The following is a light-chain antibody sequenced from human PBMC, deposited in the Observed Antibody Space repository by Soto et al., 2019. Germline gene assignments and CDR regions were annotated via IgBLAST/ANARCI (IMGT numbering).Light chain of an antibody. CDR1: SSNIGADYD. V-gene: IGLV1-40*01. CDR2: DTR. Sequence: QSVLTQPPSVSGAPGQRVSISCTGSSSNIGADYDVHWYQQFPGRAPKLLIYDTRNRPSGVPDRFSGSKSGTSASLAIAGLQPGDEADYYCQSYDSGLSGSVFGGGTKVTVL. CDR3: QSYDSGLSGSV. J-gene: IGLJ2*01.